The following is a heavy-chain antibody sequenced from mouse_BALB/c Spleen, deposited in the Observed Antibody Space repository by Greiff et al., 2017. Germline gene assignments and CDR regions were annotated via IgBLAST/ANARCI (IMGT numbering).Heavy chain of an antibody. Sequence: EVQVVESGGGLVQPGGSLRLSCATSGFTFTDYYMSWVRQPPGKALEWLGFIRNKANGYTTEYSASVKGRFTISRDNSQSILYLQMNTLRAEDSATYYCARGPLGRGAMDYWGQGTSVTVSS. CDR2: IRNKANGYTT. CDR1: GFTFTDYY. V-gene: IGHV7-3*02. J-gene: IGHJ4*01. CDR3: ARGPLGRGAMDY. D-gene: IGHD4-1*01.